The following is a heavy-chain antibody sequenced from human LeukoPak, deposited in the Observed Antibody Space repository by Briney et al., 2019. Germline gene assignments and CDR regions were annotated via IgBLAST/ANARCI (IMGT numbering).Heavy chain of an antibody. D-gene: IGHD3-22*01. J-gene: IGHJ6*03. CDR3: ARLNYYDSSGYPTYYYYYYMDV. CDR1: GGSFSGYY. CDR2: INHSGST. Sequence: PSETLSLTCAVYGGSFSGYYWSWIRQPPGKGLEWIGEINHSGSTNYNPSLKSRVTISVDTSKNQSSLKLSSVTAADTAVYYCARLNYYDSSGYPTYYYYYYMDVWGKGTTVTVSS. V-gene: IGHV4-34*01.